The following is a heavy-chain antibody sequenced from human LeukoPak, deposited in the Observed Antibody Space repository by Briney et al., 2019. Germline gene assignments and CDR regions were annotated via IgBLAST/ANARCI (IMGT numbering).Heavy chain of an antibody. CDR3: AKVGSRLFGVLIPLSFDY. CDR1: GYTFNSYG. D-gene: IGHD3-3*01. V-gene: IGHV1-18*01. J-gene: IGHJ4*02. CDR2: ISAYNGHT. Sequence: VASVKVSCKASGYTFNSYGISWVRQAPGQGLEWMGWISAYNGHTNYAQKFQGRVTMTRDMSTSTVYMELSSLRSDDTAVYYCAKVGSRLFGVLIPLSFDYWGQGTLITVSS.